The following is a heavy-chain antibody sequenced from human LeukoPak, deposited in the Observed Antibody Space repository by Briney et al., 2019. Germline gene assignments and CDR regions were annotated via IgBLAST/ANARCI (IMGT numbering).Heavy chain of an antibody. CDR3: ASQGTTDLSNDY. CDR1: GGTFSSYA. CDR2: IIPIFGTA. V-gene: IGHV1-69*06. J-gene: IGHJ4*02. D-gene: IGHD4-17*01. Sequence: ASVKVSCKASGGTFSSYAISWVRQAPGQGLEWMGGIIPIFGTANYAQKFQGRVTITADKSTSTAYIELSSLRSEDTAVYYCASQGTTDLSNDYWGQGTLVTVSS.